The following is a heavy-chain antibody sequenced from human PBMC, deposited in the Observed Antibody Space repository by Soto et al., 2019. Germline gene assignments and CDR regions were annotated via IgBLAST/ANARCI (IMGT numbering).Heavy chain of an antibody. CDR1: GFTFSSYA. V-gene: IGHV3-23*01. Sequence: PGGSLRLSCAASGFTFSSYAMSWVRQAPGKGLEWVSAISGSGGSTYYADSVKGRFTISRDNSKNTLYLQMNSLRAEDTAVYYCAKKGGHYYYYYMDVWGKGTTVTVSS. CDR2: ISGSGGST. J-gene: IGHJ6*03. CDR3: AKKGGHYYYYYMDV. D-gene: IGHD3-16*01.